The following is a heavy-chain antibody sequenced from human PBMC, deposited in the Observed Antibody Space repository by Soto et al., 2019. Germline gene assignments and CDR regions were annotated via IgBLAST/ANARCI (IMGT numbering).Heavy chain of an antibody. D-gene: IGHD3-10*01. Sequence: EVQLVESGGGLVQPGGSLRLSCAASGFTFSSYSMNWVRQAPGKGLEWVSYISSSSSTIYYADSVKGRFTISRDNAKNSLCLQMNSLRAEDTAVYYCARGGSLNWFDPWGQGTLVTVSS. CDR1: GFTFSSYS. CDR2: ISSSSSTI. CDR3: ARGGSLNWFDP. V-gene: IGHV3-48*01. J-gene: IGHJ5*02.